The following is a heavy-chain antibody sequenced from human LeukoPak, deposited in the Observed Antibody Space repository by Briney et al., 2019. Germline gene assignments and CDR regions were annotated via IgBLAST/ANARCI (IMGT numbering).Heavy chain of an antibody. CDR3: ARASVSGYAKYYFDY. V-gene: IGHV3-30*04. CDR2: ISYDGSNK. J-gene: IGHJ4*02. CDR1: GFTFSSYA. D-gene: IGHD5-12*01. Sequence: GGSLRLSCAASGFTFSSYAMHWVRQAPGKGLEWVVVISYDGSNKYYADSVKGRFTISRDNSKNTLYLQMNSLRAEDTAVYYCARASVSGYAKYYFDYWGQGTLVTVSS.